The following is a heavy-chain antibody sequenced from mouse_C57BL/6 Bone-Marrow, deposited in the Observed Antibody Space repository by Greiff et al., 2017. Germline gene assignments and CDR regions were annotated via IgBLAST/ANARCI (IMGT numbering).Heavy chain of an antibody. Sequence: VQLQQSGAELVRPGASVKLSCTASGFNITDDYMHWVKQRPEQGLEWIGWIDPENGDTEYAPKFQGKATITADTSSNTAYLQLSSLTSDDTAVSYCTFYYSNFDYWGQGTTLTVSS. D-gene: IGHD2-5*01. J-gene: IGHJ2*01. CDR3: TFYYSNFDY. CDR2: IDPENGDT. CDR1: GFNITDDY. V-gene: IGHV14-4*01.